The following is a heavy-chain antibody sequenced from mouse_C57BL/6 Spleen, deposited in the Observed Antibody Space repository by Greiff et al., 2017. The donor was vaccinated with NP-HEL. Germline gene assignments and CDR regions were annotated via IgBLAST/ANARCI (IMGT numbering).Heavy chain of an antibody. D-gene: IGHD1-1*01. Sequence: VQLQQSGAELAKPGASVKLSCKASGYTFTSYWMHWVKQRPGQGLEWIGYINPSSGYTKYNQKFKDKATLTADKSSITAYMQLSSLTYEDSSVYYCARAGDVTTDAWFAYWGQGTLVTVSA. CDR1: GYTFTSYW. V-gene: IGHV1-7*01. CDR3: ARAGDVTTDAWFAY. J-gene: IGHJ3*01. CDR2: INPSSGYT.